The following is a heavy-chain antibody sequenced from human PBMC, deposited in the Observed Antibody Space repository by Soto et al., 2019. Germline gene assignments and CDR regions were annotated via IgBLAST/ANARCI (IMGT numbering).Heavy chain of an antibody. J-gene: IGHJ4*02. V-gene: IGHV3-53*04. Sequence: GGSLRLSCAASGFTVSSNYMSWVRQAPGKGLEWVSVIYSGGSTYYADSVKGRFTISRHNSKNTLYLQMNSLRAGDTAVYYGARGPWKGVQASWGQGTLVTVSS. CDR1: GFTVSSNY. D-gene: IGHD1-1*01. CDR2: IYSGGST. CDR3: ARGPWKGVQAS.